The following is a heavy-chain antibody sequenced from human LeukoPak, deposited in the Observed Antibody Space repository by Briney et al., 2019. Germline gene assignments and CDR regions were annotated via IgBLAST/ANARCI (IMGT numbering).Heavy chain of an antibody. CDR3: VTGGNRYFDY. V-gene: IGHV3-66*02. J-gene: IGHJ4*02. D-gene: IGHD2/OR15-2a*01. Sequence: PGGSLRLSCAVSGFTFSNSYMSWVRQTPGRGLEWVSGIYSGGDTYYTDSVKGRFTISRDSSKNTLSLQMNSLRDEDTAVCFCVTGGNRYFDYWGQGTLVTVSS. CDR2: IYSGGDT. CDR1: GFTFSNSY.